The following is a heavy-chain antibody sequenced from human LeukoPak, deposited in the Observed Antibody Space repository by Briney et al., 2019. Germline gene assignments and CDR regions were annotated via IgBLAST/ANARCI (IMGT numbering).Heavy chain of an antibody. CDR1: GFTFSTDS. D-gene: IGHD3-22*01. CDR3: AREGFFAYSSGLHFGWLDP. Sequence: GGSLRLSCAASGFTFSTDSMNWVRQAPGKGLEWVSSISSSGSYIYYADSVKSRSTISRDNAKNSLYLQMNSLRAEDTAVYYCAREGFFAYSSGLHFGWLDPWGQGTLVTVSS. V-gene: IGHV3-21*01. J-gene: IGHJ5*02. CDR2: ISSSGSYI.